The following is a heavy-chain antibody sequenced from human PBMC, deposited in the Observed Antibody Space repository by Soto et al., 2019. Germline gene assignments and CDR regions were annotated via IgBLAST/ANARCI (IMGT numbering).Heavy chain of an antibody. Sequence: QVQLVQSGAEVKKPGSSVKVSCKASGGTFSTYAITWVRQAPGQGLEWLGGIIPIFGTPDYARKFQGRVTITAAESTSTVFIELRSLPSEDTAVYYCARGVGAYYFDYWGQGTLVTVSS. CDR3: ARGVGAYYFDY. CDR2: IIPIFGTP. J-gene: IGHJ4*02. V-gene: IGHV1-69*01. CDR1: GGTFSTYA. D-gene: IGHD1-26*01.